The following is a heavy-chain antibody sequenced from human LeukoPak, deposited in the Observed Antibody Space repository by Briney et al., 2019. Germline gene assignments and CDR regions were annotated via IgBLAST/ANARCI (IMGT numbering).Heavy chain of an antibody. CDR1: GLTFSRYA. J-gene: IGHJ4*02. D-gene: IGHD3-22*01. CDR2: VSTSGGST. Sequence: GGSLRLSCAASGLTFSRYAMSWVRQAPGKGLEWVSGVSTSGGSTYYADSVKGRFTISRDNSKNTLHLQMNSLRAEVTAIYYCAKQAYDSPRTDFDYWGQGTLVTVSS. CDR3: AKQAYDSPRTDFDY. V-gene: IGHV3-23*01.